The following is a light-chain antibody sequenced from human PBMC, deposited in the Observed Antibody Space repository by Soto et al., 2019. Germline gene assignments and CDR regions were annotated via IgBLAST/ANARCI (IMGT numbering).Light chain of an antibody. J-gene: IGLJ3*02. CDR2: EGS. CDR1: SSEVGSYNL. CDR3: SSYTSISTRV. Sequence: QSALTQPASVSGSPGQSITISCSGTSSEVGSYNLVSWYQQHPGKAPKLMIYEGSKRPSGVSNRFSGSKSGNTASLTISGLQAEDEANYYCSSYTSISTRVFGGGTQLTVL. V-gene: IGLV2-14*02.